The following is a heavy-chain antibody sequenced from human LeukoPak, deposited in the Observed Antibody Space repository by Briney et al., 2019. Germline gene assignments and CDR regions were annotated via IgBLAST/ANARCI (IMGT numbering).Heavy chain of an antibody. D-gene: IGHD2/OR15-2a*01. Sequence: GASVTVSCKASGYTFTSYDINWVRQATGQGLEWMGWMNPNSGNTGYAQKFQGRVTMTRNTSISTAYMELSSLRSEDTAVYYCARGVLWPYYYGMDVWGQGTTVTVSS. CDR2: MNPNSGNT. CDR3: ARGVLWPYYYGMDV. CDR1: GYTFTSYD. J-gene: IGHJ6*02. V-gene: IGHV1-8*01.